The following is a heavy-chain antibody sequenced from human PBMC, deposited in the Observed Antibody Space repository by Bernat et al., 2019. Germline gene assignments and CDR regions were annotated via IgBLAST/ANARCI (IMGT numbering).Heavy chain of an antibody. CDR3: ARGSSYYYGSWKLFDY. CDR2: INHSGST. CDR1: GGSFSGYY. V-gene: IGHV4-34*01. Sequence: QVKLQQWGAGLLKPSETLSLTCAVYGGSFSGYYWSWIRQPPGKGLEWIGEINHSGSTNYNPSLKSRVTISVDTSKNQFSLTLISVTAAYTAVYYCARGSSYYYGSWKLFDYWGQGALVTVSS. J-gene: IGHJ4*02. D-gene: IGHD3-10*01.